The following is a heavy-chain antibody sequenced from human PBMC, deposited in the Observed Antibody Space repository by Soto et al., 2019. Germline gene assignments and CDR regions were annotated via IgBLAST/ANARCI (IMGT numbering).Heavy chain of an antibody. V-gene: IGHV1-69*12. J-gene: IGHJ4*02. CDR3: ARLGDGYLYDFDY. CDR2: IIPIFGTP. D-gene: IGHD5-12*01. CDR1: GGTFSSYV. Sequence: QVQLVQSGAEVKKPGSSVKVSCKASGGTFSSYVISWVRQAPGQGLEWMGGIIPIFGTPTYAQKFQGRVTITADESTSTAYMELSSLRSEDTAVYYCARLGDGYLYDFDYWGQGTLVTVSS.